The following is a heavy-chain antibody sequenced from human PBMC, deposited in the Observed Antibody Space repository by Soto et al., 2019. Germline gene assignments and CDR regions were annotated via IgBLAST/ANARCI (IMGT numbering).Heavy chain of an antibody. D-gene: IGHD5-12*01. CDR1: GGSISSGDYY. CDR3: ARDDGYKKYYFDY. Sequence: SETLSLTCTVSGGSISSGDYYWSWIRQPPGKGLEWIGYIYYSGSTYYNPSLKSRVTISVDTSKNQFSLRLSSVTAADTAVYYCARDDGYKKYYFDYWGQGTLVTVSS. J-gene: IGHJ4*02. CDR2: IYYSGST. V-gene: IGHV4-30-4*01.